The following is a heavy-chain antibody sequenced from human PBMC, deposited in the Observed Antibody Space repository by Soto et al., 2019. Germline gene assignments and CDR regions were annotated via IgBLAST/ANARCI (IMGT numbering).Heavy chain of an antibody. CDR2: IIPNTGTA. Sequence: EASVKVSCKACGYTFTSYDINWVRQATGQGLEWMGWIIPNTGTANYAQKFQGRVTIAADESTSTAYMELSSLRSEDTAVYYCARSQGSSTSLEIYYYYYYGMDVWGQGTTVTVSS. J-gene: IGHJ6*02. CDR1: GYTFTSYD. D-gene: IGHD2-2*01. CDR3: ARSQGSSTSLEIYYYYYYGMDV. V-gene: IGHV1-69*13.